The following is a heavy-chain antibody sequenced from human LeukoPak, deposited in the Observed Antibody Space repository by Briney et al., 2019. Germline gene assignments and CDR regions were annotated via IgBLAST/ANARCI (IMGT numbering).Heavy chain of an antibody. CDR2: IIPIPGIA. CDR1: GGTFSSYA. Sequence: SVKVSCKASGGTFSSYAISWVRQAPGQGLEWMGRIIPIPGIANYAQKFQGRVTITADKSTSTAYMELSSLRSEDTAVYYCARDRGIAARSNWFDPWGQGTLVTVSS. CDR3: ARDRGIAARSNWFDP. J-gene: IGHJ5*02. V-gene: IGHV1-69*04. D-gene: IGHD6-6*01.